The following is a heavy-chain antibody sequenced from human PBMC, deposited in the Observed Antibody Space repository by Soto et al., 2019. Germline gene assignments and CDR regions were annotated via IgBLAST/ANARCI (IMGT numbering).Heavy chain of an antibody. J-gene: IGHJ4*02. V-gene: IGHV1-58*01. CDR1: GFMFTSSA. D-gene: IGHD6-6*01. CDR2: LVVGSGNT. Sequence: ASVKVSCKTSGFMFTSSAVQWVRQARGQRLEWIGWLVVGSGNTHYAQHFQERVTLTRDMSTGTAYMELSSLRAEDTAVYYCAKQVRDGTSSPYYFDYWGQGTLVTVSS. CDR3: AKQVRDGTSSPYYFDY.